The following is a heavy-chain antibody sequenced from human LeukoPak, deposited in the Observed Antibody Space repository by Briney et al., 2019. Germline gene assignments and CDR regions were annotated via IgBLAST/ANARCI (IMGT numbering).Heavy chain of an antibody. CDR1: GGSFSGYY. V-gene: IGHV4-34*01. CDR2: INHSGST. D-gene: IGHD1-26*01. CDR3: ARIRSGSYYKFDY. Sequence: SETLSLTCAVYGGSFSGYYWSWIRQPPGKGLEWIGEINHSGSTNYNPSLKSRVTISVDTSKNQFSLNLSSVTAADTAVYYCARIRSGSYYKFDYWGQGTLATVSS. J-gene: IGHJ4*02.